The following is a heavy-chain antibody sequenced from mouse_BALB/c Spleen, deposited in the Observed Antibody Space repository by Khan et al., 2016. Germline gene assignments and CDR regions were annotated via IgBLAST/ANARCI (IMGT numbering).Heavy chain of an antibody. CDR1: GFDFSRYW. J-gene: IGHJ3*01. V-gene: IGHV4-1*02. CDR2: INPDSSTI. CDR3: AGPGTWFAD. Sequence: EVQLQESGGGLVQPGGPQKLSCAASGFDFSRYWMSWVRQAPGKGLEWIGEINPDSSTINYTPSLKDKFIISRDNAKNTLYLHMSKVRSADTALYYCAGPGTWFADWGQGTLVTVAA.